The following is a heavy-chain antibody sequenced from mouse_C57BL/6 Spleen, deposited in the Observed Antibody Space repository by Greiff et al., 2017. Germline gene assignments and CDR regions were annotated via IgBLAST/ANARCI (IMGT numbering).Heavy chain of an antibody. V-gene: IGHV1-42*01. CDR2: INPSTGGT. D-gene: IGHD2-3*01. CDR3: ERYDGYYGDY. J-gene: IGHJ2*01. Sequence: EVQLQQSGPELVKPGASVKISCKASGYSFTGYYMNWVKQSPEKSLEWIGEINPSTGGTTYNQKFKAKATLTVDKSSSTAYMQLKSLTSEDSAVYYCERYDGYYGDYWGQGTTLTVSS. CDR1: GYSFTGYY.